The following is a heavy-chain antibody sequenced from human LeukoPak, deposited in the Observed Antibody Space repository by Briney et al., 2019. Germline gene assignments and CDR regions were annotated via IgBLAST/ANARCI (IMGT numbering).Heavy chain of an antibody. CDR3: ATGYSSGWYFYFQH. J-gene: IGHJ1*01. Sequence: GGSLRLSCEASGLTFNKYWMTWVRQAPGKVLEWEANIKQDGSEKNYVDSVKGRFTISRDNAKNSLSLRMNSLSAEDTAVYYCATGYSSGWYFYFQHWGQGSLVSVSS. V-gene: IGHV3-7*01. D-gene: IGHD6-19*01. CDR2: IKQDGSEK. CDR1: GLTFNKYW.